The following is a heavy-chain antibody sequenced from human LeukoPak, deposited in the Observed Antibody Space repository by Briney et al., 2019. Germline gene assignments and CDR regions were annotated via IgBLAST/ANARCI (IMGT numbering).Heavy chain of an antibody. CDR1: GFTFSSYG. D-gene: IGHD3-9*01. CDR2: IWYDGSNK. CDR3: ARDGGLRRYSDWLPNDAFDI. V-gene: IGHV3-33*01. J-gene: IGHJ3*02. Sequence: PGGSLRLSCAASGFTFSSYGMHWVRQAPGKGLEWVAVIWYDGSNKYYADSVKGRFTISRDNSKNTLYLQMNSLRAEDTAVYYCARDGGLRRYSDWLPNDAFDIWGQGTMVTVSS.